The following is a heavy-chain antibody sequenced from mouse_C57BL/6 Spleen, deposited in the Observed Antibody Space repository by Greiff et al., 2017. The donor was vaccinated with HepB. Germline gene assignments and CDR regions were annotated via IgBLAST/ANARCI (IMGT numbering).Heavy chain of an antibody. CDR3: ARRYGSSYGDYAMDY. J-gene: IGHJ4*01. CDR1: GYSITSGYY. D-gene: IGHD1-1*01. V-gene: IGHV3-6*01. CDR2: ISYDGSN. Sequence: EVKLMESGPGLVKPSQSLSLTCSVTGYSITSGYYWNWIRQFPGNKLEWMGYISYDGSNNYNPSLKNRISITRDTSKNQFFLKLNSVTTEDTATYYCARRYGSSYGDYAMDYWGQGTSVTVSS.